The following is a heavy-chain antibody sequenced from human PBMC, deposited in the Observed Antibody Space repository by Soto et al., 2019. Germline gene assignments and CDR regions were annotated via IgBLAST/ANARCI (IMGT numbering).Heavy chain of an antibody. CDR2: ISAYNGNT. Sequence: GASVKVSCKASGYTFTSYGISWVRQASGQGLEWMGWISAYNGNTNYAQKLQGRVTMTTDTSTSTAYMELRSLRSDDTAVYYCARDCSGGSCYFGWFDPWGQGTLVTVSS. CDR3: ARDCSGGSCYFGWFDP. J-gene: IGHJ5*02. D-gene: IGHD2-15*01. V-gene: IGHV1-18*01. CDR1: GYTFTSYG.